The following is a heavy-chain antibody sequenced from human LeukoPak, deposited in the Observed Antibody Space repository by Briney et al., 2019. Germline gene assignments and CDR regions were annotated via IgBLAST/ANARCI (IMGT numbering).Heavy chain of an antibody. V-gene: IGHV5-51*01. J-gene: IGHJ5*02. D-gene: IGHD6-19*01. CDR3: ARAGDFGSGWFYNWFDP. CDR1: GYSFTSYW. Sequence: GESRKISGKGSGYSFTSYWIGGVRPMPGKGLEWMGIIYPGDSDTRYSPSFQGQLTISADKSISTAYLQWSSLKASDTAMYYCARAGDFGSGWFYNWFDPWGQGTLVTVSS. CDR2: IYPGDSDT.